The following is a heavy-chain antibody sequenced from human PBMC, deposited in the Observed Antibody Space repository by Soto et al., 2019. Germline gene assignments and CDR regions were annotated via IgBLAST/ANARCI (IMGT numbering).Heavy chain of an antibody. Sequence: QLQLQESGPGLVKPSETLSLTCTVSGGSISSSSYYWGWIRQPPGKGLEWIGSIYYSGSTYYNPSLKSRVTISVDTSKNQSSLKLSSVTAADTAVYYCARLDLYYYGMDVWGQGTTVTVSS. V-gene: IGHV4-39*01. CDR1: GGSISSSSYY. J-gene: IGHJ6*02. CDR2: IYYSGST. CDR3: ARLDLYYYGMDV.